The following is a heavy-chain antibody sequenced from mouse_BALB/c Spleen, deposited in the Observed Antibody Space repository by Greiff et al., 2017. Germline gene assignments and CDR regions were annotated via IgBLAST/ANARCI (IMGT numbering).Heavy chain of an antibody. J-gene: IGHJ4*01. CDR2: SRNKANDYTT. CDR3: ARDLYGYVAMDY. CDR1: GFTFSDFY. D-gene: IGHD1-2*01. V-gene: IGHV7-1*02. Sequence: EVKVVESGGGLVQPGGSLRLSCATSGFTFSDFYMEWVRQPPGKRLEWIAASRNKANDYTTEYSASVKGRFIVSSDTSQSILYLQMNALRAEDTAIYYCARDLYGYVAMDYWGQGTSVTVSS.